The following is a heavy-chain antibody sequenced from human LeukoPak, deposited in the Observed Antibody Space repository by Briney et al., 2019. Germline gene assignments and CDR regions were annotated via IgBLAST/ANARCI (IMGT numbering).Heavy chain of an antibody. D-gene: IGHD6-13*01. J-gene: IGHJ4*02. CDR3: ARDRGVYSSSWYEVDY. CDR2: ISAYNGNT. CDR1: GYTFTSYG. Sequence: ASVKVSCKASGYTFTSYGISWVRQAPGQGLEWMGWISAYNGNTNYAQKLQGRVTMTTDTSTSTAYMELRSLRSDDTAVYYCARDRGVYSSSWYEVDYWGQGTLVTVSS. V-gene: IGHV1-18*01.